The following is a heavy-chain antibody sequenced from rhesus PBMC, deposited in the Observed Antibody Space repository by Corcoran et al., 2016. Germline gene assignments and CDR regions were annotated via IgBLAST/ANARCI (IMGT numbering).Heavy chain of an antibody. CDR2: ISGDEGTN. Sequence: LQLQQSGPGLVKPSETLSLTCAVSGGSISSNSWTWIRQPPGKGLEWLGRISGDEGTNDYTPSRRGRVTKSIDTSKTEFSMKVDSVTAADTAVYYCVGLMVAGPVEYWGQGVLVTVSS. CDR1: GGSISSNS. V-gene: IGHV4-173*01. CDR3: VGLMVAGPVEY. J-gene: IGHJ4*01. D-gene: IGHD6-37*01.